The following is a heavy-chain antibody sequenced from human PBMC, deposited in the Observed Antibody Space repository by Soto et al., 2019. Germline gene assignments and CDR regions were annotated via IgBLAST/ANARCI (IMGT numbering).Heavy chain of an antibody. CDR3: AKDPLYSNFYYYYMDV. J-gene: IGHJ6*03. D-gene: IGHD4-4*01. CDR1: GFTFSSYA. CDR2: IRGGGGST. V-gene: IGHV3-23*01. Sequence: EVLLLESGGGLVQPGGSLRLSCAASGFTFSSYAMSWVRQAPGKGLEWVSGIRGGGGSTFYADSVKGRFTISRDNSKNTLYLQMNSLRAEDTAVYYCAKDPLYSNFYYYYMDVWGKGTTVTVSS.